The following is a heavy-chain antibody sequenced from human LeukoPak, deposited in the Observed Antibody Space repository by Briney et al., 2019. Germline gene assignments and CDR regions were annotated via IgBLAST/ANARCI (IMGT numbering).Heavy chain of an antibody. CDR1: GGSISRSSYY. CDR2: MYYSGST. J-gene: IGHJ3*02. V-gene: IGHV4-39*07. CDR3: ARDRYYGSGSYYTDPDAFDI. Sequence: SETLSLTCTVSGGSISRSSYYWGWIRQPPGKGLEWIGSMYYSGSTFYNPSLKSRVTILVDTSKNQFSLKLSSVTAADTAVYYCARDRYYGSGSYYTDPDAFDIWGQGTMVTVSS. D-gene: IGHD3-10*01.